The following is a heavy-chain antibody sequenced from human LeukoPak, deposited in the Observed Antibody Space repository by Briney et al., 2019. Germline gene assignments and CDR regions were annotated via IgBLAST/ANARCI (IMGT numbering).Heavy chain of an antibody. CDR1: GVKFSTYG. CDR2: LSYGGDVE. D-gene: IGHD3-10*01. V-gene: IGHV3-30*18. CDR3: AKVRWFGELSTPDAFDI. Sequence: GGSLRLSCVASGVKFSTYGMHWVREAPGKGLQWVALLSYGGDVEYYADSVKGRFTISRDNSKNTLYLEMNSLRPEDTAVYYCAKVRWFGELSTPDAFDIWGQGTMVTVSS. J-gene: IGHJ3*02.